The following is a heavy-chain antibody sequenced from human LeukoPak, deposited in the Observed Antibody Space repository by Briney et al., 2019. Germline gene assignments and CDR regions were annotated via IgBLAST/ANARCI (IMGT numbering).Heavy chain of an antibody. CDR1: GGSISSYY. CDR3: ARSKDTATLRY. J-gene: IGHJ4*02. CDR2: IYYSGST. D-gene: IGHD5-18*01. Sequence: PSETLSLTCTVPGGSISSYYWSWIRQPPGKGLEWIGYIYYSGSTNYNPSLKSRVTISVDTSKNQFSLKLSSVTAADTAVYYCARSKDTATLRYWGQGTLVTVSS. V-gene: IGHV4-59*01.